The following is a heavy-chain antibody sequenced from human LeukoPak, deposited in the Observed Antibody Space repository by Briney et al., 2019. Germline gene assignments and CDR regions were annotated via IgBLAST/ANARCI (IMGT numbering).Heavy chain of an antibody. J-gene: IGHJ6*03. Sequence: ASETLSLTCTVSGGSISSSSYYWGWIRQPPGKGLEWIGSIYYSGSTYYNPSLKSRVTISVDTSKNQFSLKLSSVTAADTAVYYCARGTGGSSWYEYYNYYYMDVWGKGTTVTISS. CDR1: GGSISSSSYY. CDR2: IYYSGST. CDR3: ARGTGGSSWYEYYNYYYMDV. D-gene: IGHD6-13*01. V-gene: IGHV4-39*07.